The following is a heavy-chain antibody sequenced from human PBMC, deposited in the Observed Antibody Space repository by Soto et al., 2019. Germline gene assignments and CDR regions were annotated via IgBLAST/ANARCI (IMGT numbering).Heavy chain of an antibody. CDR3: ARGGTTVTTYLYYGMDV. D-gene: IGHD4-17*01. Sequence: VGSLRLSGAASGFTFSSYSMNWVRQAPGKGLEWVSSISSSSSYIYYADSVKGRFTISRDNAKNSLYLQMNSLRAEDTAVYYCARGGTTVTTYLYYGMDVWGQGTAVTVSS. CDR1: GFTFSSYS. CDR2: ISSSSSYI. J-gene: IGHJ6*02. V-gene: IGHV3-21*01.